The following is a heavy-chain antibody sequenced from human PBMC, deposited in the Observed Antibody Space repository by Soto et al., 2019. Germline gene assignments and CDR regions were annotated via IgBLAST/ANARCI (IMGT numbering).Heavy chain of an antibody. V-gene: IGHV4-34*02. CDR1: SGSFSTYY. Sequence: QVQLQQWGAGLLKPSETLSLTCAVDSGSFSTYYCSWTRQPPGKGLEWIGEINPSGDTDYNPSLSYRITTPLATANTQCPRDVTSVTAADTAVYLCSRGRVTHKGGRTWGQGTLVTASS. CDR2: INPSGDT. D-gene: IGHD3-10*01. J-gene: IGHJ1*01. CDR3: SRGRVTHKGGRT.